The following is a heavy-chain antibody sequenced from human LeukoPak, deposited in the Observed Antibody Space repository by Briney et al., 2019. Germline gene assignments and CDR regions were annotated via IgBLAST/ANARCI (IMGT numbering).Heavy chain of an antibody. D-gene: IGHD3-3*01. CDR3: AKDKYNFWSGSNYYYMDV. CDR2: ISGGAGST. CDR1: GFTFSSYS. Sequence: GGSLRLSCAASGFTFSSYSMNWVRQAPGKGLECVSVISGGAGSTYYADSVKGRFTISRDNSKNTLYLQMNSLRAEDTAVYYCAKDKYNFWSGSNYYYMDVWGKGTTVTVSS. V-gene: IGHV3-23*01. J-gene: IGHJ6*03.